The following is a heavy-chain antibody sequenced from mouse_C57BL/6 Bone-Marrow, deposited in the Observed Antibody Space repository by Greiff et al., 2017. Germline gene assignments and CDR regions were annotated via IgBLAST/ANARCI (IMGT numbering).Heavy chain of an antibody. V-gene: IGHV1-81*01. CDR1: GYTFTSYG. J-gene: IGHJ3*01. CDR3: ARGAY. CDR2: IYPRSGNT. Sequence: VQLQEYGAELARPGASVKLSCKASGYTFTSYGISWVKQRTGKGLEWIGEIYPRSGNTYYNEKFKGKATLTADKSSSTAYMELRSLTSEDSAVYFCARGAYWGQGTLVTVSA.